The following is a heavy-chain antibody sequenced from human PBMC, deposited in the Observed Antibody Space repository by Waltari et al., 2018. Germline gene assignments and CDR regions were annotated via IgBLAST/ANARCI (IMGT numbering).Heavy chain of an antibody. D-gene: IGHD3-3*01. Sequence: QVQLVQSGAEVKKPGASVNISCKASGYTFSSYAVHWVRQAPGQRPELMGWINAGNGDTKKSQKLQDRVTITRDTSTSTAYMELSSLRSEDTAVYYCARGLYRVAEQLTFDYWGQGTLVTVSS. CDR3: ARGLYRVAEQLTFDY. CDR1: GYTFSSYA. CDR2: INAGNGDT. V-gene: IGHV1-3*01. J-gene: IGHJ4*02.